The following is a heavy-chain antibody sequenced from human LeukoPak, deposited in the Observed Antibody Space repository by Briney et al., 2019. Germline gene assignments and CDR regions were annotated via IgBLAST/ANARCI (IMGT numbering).Heavy chain of an antibody. D-gene: IGHD5-12*01. CDR3: ARDGGYPTTDEGFDP. V-gene: IGHV4-38-2*02. CDR1: GYSIGRDYY. J-gene: IGHJ5*02. CDR2: IFHTGRT. Sequence: SQTLSLTCKVSGYSIGRDYYWAWLRRPPGKGLEWIGSIFHTGRTVYNPSYESRLTISMDTSKNEFFLRLNSVTAADTAVYFCARDGGYPTTDEGFDPWGRGTLVTVSS.